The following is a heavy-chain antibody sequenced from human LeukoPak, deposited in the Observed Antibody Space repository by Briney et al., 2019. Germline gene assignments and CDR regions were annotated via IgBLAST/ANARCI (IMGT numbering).Heavy chain of an antibody. D-gene: IGHD3-3*01. Sequence: SEILSLTCTVSGGSISNYYWSWIRQPPGKGLEWIGYIYYSGDTNYNPSLKSRVTISVDTSKNQFSLKLTSVTAADTAVYYCASSHPLGSNNDYYTPFDYWGQGALVIVSS. V-gene: IGHV4-59*01. CDR2: IYYSGDT. J-gene: IGHJ4*02. CDR3: ASSHPLGSNNDYYTPFDY. CDR1: GGSISNYY.